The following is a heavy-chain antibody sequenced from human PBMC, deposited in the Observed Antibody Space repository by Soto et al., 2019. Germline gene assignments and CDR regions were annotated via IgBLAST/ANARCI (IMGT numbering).Heavy chain of an antibody. CDR2: SSGSGVKK. CDR3: GREGPNGYIPYYIET. Sequence: GGSLRLSCAASGFIFENFGLCWVRQAPGKGLEWISSSSGSGVKKYYADSVKGRFTISRDNSKSTVYLELNNLSAEDTALYHCGREGPNGYIPYYIETRGQGAPVTVSS. J-gene: IGHJ4*02. D-gene: IGHD1-26*01. V-gene: IGHV3-23*01. CDR1: GFIFENFG.